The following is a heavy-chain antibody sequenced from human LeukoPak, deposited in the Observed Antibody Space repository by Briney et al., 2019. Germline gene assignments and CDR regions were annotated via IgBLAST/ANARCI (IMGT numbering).Heavy chain of an antibody. CDR1: GFTFSSYA. CDR2: ITSNGGST. Sequence: GGSLTLYCAASGFTFSSYAMHWVRQAQGKGLEYVSTITSNGGSTYYENSVKGRFTISRDNSKNTLYLQMGSLRAEDMAVYYCVIDYYDISPWGQGTLVTVSS. V-gene: IGHV3-64*01. CDR3: VIDYYDISP. D-gene: IGHD3-22*01. J-gene: IGHJ5*02.